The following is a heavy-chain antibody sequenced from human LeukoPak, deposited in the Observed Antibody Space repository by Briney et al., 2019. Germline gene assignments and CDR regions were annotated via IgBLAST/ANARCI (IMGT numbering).Heavy chain of an antibody. CDR1: GGSISSYY. Sequence: PSETLSFTCTVSGGSISSYYWSWIRQPPGKGLEWIEYIYYSGSTNYNPSLKSRVTISVDTSKNQFSLKLSSVTAADTAVYYCASQRIVGAFDYWGQGTLVTVSS. CDR2: IYYSGST. CDR3: ASQRIVGAFDY. V-gene: IGHV4-59*01. J-gene: IGHJ4*02. D-gene: IGHD1-26*01.